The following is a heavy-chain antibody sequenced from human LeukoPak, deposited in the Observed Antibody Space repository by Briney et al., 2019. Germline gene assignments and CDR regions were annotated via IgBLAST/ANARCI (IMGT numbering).Heavy chain of an antibody. Sequence: SVKVSCKASGGTFSSYAISWVRQAPGQGLEWMGRIIPIFGTANYAQKFQGRVTITTDESTSTAYMELSSLRSEDTAVYYCAREARERGYSGYDDYWGQGALVTVSS. D-gene: IGHD5-12*01. V-gene: IGHV1-69*05. CDR2: IIPIFGTA. J-gene: IGHJ4*02. CDR3: AREARERGYSGYDDY. CDR1: GGTFSSYA.